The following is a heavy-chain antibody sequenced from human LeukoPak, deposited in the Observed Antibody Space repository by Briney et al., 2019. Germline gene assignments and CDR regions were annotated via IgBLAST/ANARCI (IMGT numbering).Heavy chain of an antibody. CDR1: GFTFSSYW. V-gene: IGHV3-74*01. CDR3: ARAAEYGSGSYDAQNNY. CDR2: INSGGSST. Sequence: GGSLRLSCAASGFTFSSYWMHWVRQAPGKGLVWVSRINSGGSSTSYADSVKGRFTISRDNAKNTRYLQMNSLRAEDTAVYYCARAAEYGSGSYDAQNNYWGQGTLVTVSS. J-gene: IGHJ4*02. D-gene: IGHD3-10*01.